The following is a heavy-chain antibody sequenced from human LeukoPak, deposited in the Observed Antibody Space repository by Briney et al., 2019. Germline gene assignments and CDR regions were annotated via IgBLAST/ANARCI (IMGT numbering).Heavy chain of an antibody. Sequence: PGGSLRLSCAASGFTFSSYSMNWVRQAPGKGLEWVSAISGSGASTYYADSVKGRFTISRDNSKNTLYLQMNSLRAEDTAVYYCAREASGYWYGMDVWGQGTTVTVSS. D-gene: IGHD3-22*01. CDR3: AREASGYWYGMDV. V-gene: IGHV3-23*01. CDR2: ISGSGAST. CDR1: GFTFSSYS. J-gene: IGHJ6*02.